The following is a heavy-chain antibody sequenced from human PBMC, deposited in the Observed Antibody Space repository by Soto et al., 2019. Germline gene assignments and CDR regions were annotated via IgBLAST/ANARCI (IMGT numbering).Heavy chain of an antibody. J-gene: IGHJ5*02. CDR2: IIPILGIA. CDR3: ARDIAAAFNWFDP. V-gene: IGHV1-69*04. Sequence: SVKVSCKASGGTFSSYTISCVRQAPGQGLEWMGRIIPILGIANYAQKFQGRVTITADKSTSTAYMELSSLRSEDTAVYYCARDIAAAFNWFDPWGQGTLVTVSS. D-gene: IGHD6-13*01. CDR1: GGTFSSYT.